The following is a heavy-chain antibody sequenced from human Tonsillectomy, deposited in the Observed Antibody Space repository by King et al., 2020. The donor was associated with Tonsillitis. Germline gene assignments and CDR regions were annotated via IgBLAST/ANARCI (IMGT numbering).Heavy chain of an antibody. CDR1: GDTFTGHF. J-gene: IGHJ1*01. CDR2: INPNSGDT. CDR3: ATNAMEIESSAYRDFRH. Sequence: QLVQSGAELRKPGASVTVSCRTSGDTFTGHFVHWVRQAPGQGLEWMGWINPNSGDTNYAQNFQGRVTLSGDVSSTTAYMGLSSLRPDDTAVYYCATNAMEIESSAYRDFRHWGQGTLVTVSS. V-gene: IGHV1-2*02. D-gene: IGHD3-22*01.